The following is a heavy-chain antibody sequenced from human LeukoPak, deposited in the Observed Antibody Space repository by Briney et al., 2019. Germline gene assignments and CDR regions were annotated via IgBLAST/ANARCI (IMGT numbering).Heavy chain of an antibody. CDR3: ARQNTDITTLDV. Sequence: SQTLSLTCAISGDSVSRNSATWNWIRQSPSRGLEWLGRTFYTSKWYNEYAESVKSRITIIADTSKNQASLQLNSVTPEDTAIYYCARQNTDITTLDVWGQGTTVTVSS. V-gene: IGHV6-1*01. D-gene: IGHD1-1*01. J-gene: IGHJ6*02. CDR1: GDSVSRNSAT. CDR2: TFYTSKWYN.